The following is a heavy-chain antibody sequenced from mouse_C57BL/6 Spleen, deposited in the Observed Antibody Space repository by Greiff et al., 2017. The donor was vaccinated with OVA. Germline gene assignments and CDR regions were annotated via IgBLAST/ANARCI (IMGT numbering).Heavy chain of an antibody. J-gene: IGHJ2*01. V-gene: IGHV5-6*02. CDR2: ISSGGSYT. CDR1: GFTFSSYG. CDR3: ARHKTYYSNYLYYFDY. D-gene: IGHD2-5*01. Sequence: EVKLVESGGDLVKPGGSLKLSCAASGFTFSSYGMSWVRQTPDKRLEWVATISSGGSYTYYPDSVKGRFTISRDNAKNTLYLKMSSLKSEKTAMYYCARHKTYYSNYLYYFDYWGQGTTLTVSS.